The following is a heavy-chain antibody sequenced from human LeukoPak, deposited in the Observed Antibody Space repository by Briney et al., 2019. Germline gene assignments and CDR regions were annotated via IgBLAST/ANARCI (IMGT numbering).Heavy chain of an antibody. CDR3: AAQPSYSGSIALSDY. V-gene: IGHV3-48*03. CDR1: GFTFSSYE. D-gene: IGHD1-26*01. Sequence: PGGSLRLSCAASGFTFSSYEMNWVRQAPGKGLEWVSYISSSGSTIYYADSVKGRFTISRDNAKNSLYLQMNSLRAEDTAVYYCAAQPSYSGSIALSDYWGQGTLVTVSS. CDR2: ISSSGSTI. J-gene: IGHJ4*02.